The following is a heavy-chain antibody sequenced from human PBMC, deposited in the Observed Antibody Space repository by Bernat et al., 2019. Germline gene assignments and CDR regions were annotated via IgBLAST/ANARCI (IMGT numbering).Heavy chain of an antibody. CDR3: ARGLSDYNFWFDP. Sequence: QVQLVQSGAEVKKPGASVKVSCKASGFRFINNYMNWVRQAPGQGLEWMGWINTNTGNPTYAQGFTGRFVFSLDTSVSTAYLQISSLKAEDTAVYYCARGLSDYNFWFDPWGQGTLVTVSS. D-gene: IGHD4-11*01. J-gene: IGHJ5*02. V-gene: IGHV7-4-1*02. CDR1: GFRFINNY. CDR2: INTNTGNP.